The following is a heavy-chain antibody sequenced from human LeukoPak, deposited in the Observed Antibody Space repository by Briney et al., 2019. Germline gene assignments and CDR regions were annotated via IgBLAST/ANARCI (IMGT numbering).Heavy chain of an antibody. V-gene: IGHV3-48*03. CDR2: ISSSGSSGSTM. D-gene: IGHD2-21*01. CDR1: GFTVSGYE. J-gene: IGHJ4*02. CDR3: AKETENCGGDCFDY. Sequence: GGSLRLSCAASGFTVSGYEFNWVRQAPGQGLEWVSYISSSGSSGSTMYYAESVKGRFTTSRDNAKNSVYLQMSSLRVEDTAVYYCAKETENCGGDCFDYWGQGTLVTVSS.